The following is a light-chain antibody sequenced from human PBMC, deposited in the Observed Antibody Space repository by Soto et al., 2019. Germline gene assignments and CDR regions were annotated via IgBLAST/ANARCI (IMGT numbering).Light chain of an antibody. CDR1: SSDVGGYNF. CDR2: EVS. V-gene: IGLV2-14*01. CDR3: YSYTTWKTLV. Sequence: QSVLTQPASVSGSPGQSITISCTGTSSDVGGYNFVSWYQHLPGKAPKLMISEVSNRPSGVSDRFSGSKSGNTASLTISGLQTEDEADDYCYSYTTWKTLVFGGGTKLTVL. J-gene: IGLJ2*01.